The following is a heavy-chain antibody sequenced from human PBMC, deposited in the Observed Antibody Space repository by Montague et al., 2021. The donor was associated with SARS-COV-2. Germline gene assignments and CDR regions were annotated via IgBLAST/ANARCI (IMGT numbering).Heavy chain of an antibody. CDR3: AIEDILTDGFDY. D-gene: IGHD4-17*01. CDR2: ISYDGSNK. J-gene: IGHJ4*02. V-gene: IGHV3-30*04. Sequence: SLRLSCAASGFTFSSYAMHWVRQAPGKGLEWVAVISYDGSNKYYADSVKGRFTISRDNSKNTLYLQMNSLRAEDTAVYYCAIEDILTDGFDYWGQGTLVTVSS. CDR1: GFTFSSYA.